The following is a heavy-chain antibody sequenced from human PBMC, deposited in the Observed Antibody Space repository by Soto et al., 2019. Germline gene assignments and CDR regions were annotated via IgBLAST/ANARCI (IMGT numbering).Heavy chain of an antibody. Sequence: GGSLRLSCAASGFTFSSYAMSWVRQAPGKGLEWVSAISGSGGSTYYADSVKGRFTISRDNSKNTLYLQMNSLRAEDTAVYYCAKDQVPGSSSWPYDAFDIWGQGTMVIVSS. CDR3: AKDQVPGSSSWPYDAFDI. CDR1: GFTFSSYA. V-gene: IGHV3-23*01. CDR2: ISGSGGST. J-gene: IGHJ3*02. D-gene: IGHD6-13*01.